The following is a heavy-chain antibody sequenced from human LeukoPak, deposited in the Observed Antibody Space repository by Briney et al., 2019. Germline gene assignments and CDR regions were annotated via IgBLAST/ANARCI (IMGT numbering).Heavy chain of an antibody. J-gene: IGHJ4*02. V-gene: IGHV3-72*01. CDR1: GFTFSDHY. CDR2: TRDKAKSHTT. D-gene: IGHD1-26*01. Sequence: GGSLRLSCAASGFTFSDHYIDWVRQAPGKGLEWVGRTRDKAKSHTTEYAASVKGRFTISRDDSKNSLYLQMNSLKTEDTAAYYCARAISGSYHDYWGQGTLVTVSS. CDR3: ARAISGSYHDY.